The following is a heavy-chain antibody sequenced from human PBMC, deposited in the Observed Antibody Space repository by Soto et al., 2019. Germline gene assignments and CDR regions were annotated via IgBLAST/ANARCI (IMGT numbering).Heavy chain of an antibody. V-gene: IGHV6-1*01. D-gene: IGHD6-19*01. CDR2: TYYRPKWYN. CDR3: ARDPKVAGRLYNWFDP. CDR1: GDSVSSNSAA. Sequence: PSQTLSLTCAISGDSVSSNSAAWNWIRQSPSRGLEWLGRTYYRPKWYNDYAVSVKSRITINPDTSKNQFSLQLNSVTPEDTAVYYCARDPKVAGRLYNWFDPWGQGTLVTVSS. J-gene: IGHJ5*02.